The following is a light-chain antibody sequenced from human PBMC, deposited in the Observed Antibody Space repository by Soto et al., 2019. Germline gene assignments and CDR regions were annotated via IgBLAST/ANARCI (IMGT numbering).Light chain of an antibody. V-gene: IGKV1-5*01. CDR1: QTISTL. CDR3: QQYSHLVT. Sequence: IQMTQSPSTLSAPVGDRVTITCQASQTISTLLAWFQHKPGKAPNLLIYDASNLESGVPSRFSGSGSGTESTLTISSLQSDDSATYFCQQYSHLVTFGQGTKLEIK. CDR2: DAS. J-gene: IGKJ2*01.